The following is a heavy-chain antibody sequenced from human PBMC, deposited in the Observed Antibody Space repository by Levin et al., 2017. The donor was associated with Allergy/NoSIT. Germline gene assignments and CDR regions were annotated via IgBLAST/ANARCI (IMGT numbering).Heavy chain of an antibody. J-gene: IGHJ4*02. CDR3: ARKPLVLVTPGYFDY. CDR2: IIPMLGIT. Sequence: SVKVSCKASGGTFGTHTLSWVRQAPGQGLEWMGRIIPMLGITDYARKFRGRVTFTADKSTSIVYMEMSSLRSEDTATYYCARKPLVLVTPGYFDYWGQGTLVTVSS. V-gene: IGHV1-69*02. CDR1: GGTFGTHT. D-gene: IGHD3-9*01.